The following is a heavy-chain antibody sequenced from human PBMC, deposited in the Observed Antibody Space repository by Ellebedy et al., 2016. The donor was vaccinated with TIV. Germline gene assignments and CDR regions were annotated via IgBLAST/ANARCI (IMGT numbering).Heavy chain of an antibody. CDR2: IWFDGTNK. V-gene: IGHV3-33*01. CDR3: ARDPTAAGMDYYFDY. D-gene: IGHD6-13*01. Sequence: GGSLRLXXAASGFTFSAYGMHWVRQAPGKGLEWVAVIWFDGTNKHYADSVKGRFAISRDDSSNTLYLQMNSLRVEDTAVYYCARDPTAAGMDYYFDYWGQGTLVTVSS. J-gene: IGHJ4*02. CDR1: GFTFSAYG.